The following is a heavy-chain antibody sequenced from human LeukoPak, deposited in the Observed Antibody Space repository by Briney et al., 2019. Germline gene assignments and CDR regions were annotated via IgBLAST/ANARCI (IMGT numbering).Heavy chain of an antibody. Sequence: SVKVSCKASGGTFSSYAISWVRQAPGQGLEWMGRIIPILGIANYAQKFQGRVTITADKSTSTAYMELSSLRSEDTAVYCCALDGGVATIGGPQPPIGYWGQGTLVTVSS. CDR1: GGTFSSYA. CDR2: IIPILGIA. J-gene: IGHJ4*02. CDR3: ALDGGVATIGGPQPPIGY. D-gene: IGHD5-24*01. V-gene: IGHV1-69*04.